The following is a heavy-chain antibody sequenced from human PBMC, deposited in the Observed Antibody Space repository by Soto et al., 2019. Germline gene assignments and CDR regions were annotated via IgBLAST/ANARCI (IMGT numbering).Heavy chain of an antibody. CDR1: GFTFGTYW. Sequence: ESGGGLVQPGGSLRLSCAASGFTFGTYWMSWVRQAPGKGLQWVANINQYGSERFYVDSVNGRFTVSRDNAKNSLSLQMNILSDEDTAVYYCTKSADSAGWGVDFWGQGTLVTVSS. V-gene: IGHV3-7*01. D-gene: IGHD6-19*01. CDR3: TKSADSAGWGVDF. CDR2: INQYGSER. J-gene: IGHJ4*02.